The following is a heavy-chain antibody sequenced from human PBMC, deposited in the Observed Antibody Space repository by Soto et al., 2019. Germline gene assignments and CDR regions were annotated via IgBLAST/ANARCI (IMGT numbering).Heavy chain of an antibody. Sequence: QAPGKNREWVAAISTAGDTYYLGSVKGRFTISREDAKNSLSLQMNSLRVGDTAVYYCARGGDRFDGMDVWGQGT. CDR3: ARGGDRFDGMDV. J-gene: IGHJ6*02. D-gene: IGHD3-16*01. V-gene: IGHV3-13*01. CDR2: ISTAGDT.